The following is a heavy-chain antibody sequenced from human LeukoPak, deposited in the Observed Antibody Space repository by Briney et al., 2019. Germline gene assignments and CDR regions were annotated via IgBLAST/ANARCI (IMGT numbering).Heavy chain of an antibody. V-gene: IGHV1-69*13. CDR1: GGTLSSYA. J-gene: IGHJ6*03. CDR2: IIPIFGTG. Sequence: SLKLSCKASGGTLSSYAISWVRQAPGPGLEGMGGIIPIFGTGNYAQKFQGRVTITADESTSTAYMELSSLRSEDTAVYYCARDFSAAAGTRSDYYYYYMDVWGKGTTVTISS. CDR3: ARDFSAAAGTRSDYYYYYMDV. D-gene: IGHD6-13*01.